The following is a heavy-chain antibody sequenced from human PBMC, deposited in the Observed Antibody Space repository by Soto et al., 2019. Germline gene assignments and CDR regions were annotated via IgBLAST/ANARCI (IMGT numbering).Heavy chain of an antibody. J-gene: IGHJ5*02. CDR2: IYYTGTS. CDR1: GASVSSGSYY. D-gene: IGHD2-8*01. CDR3: ARALSTNEGWFDP. V-gene: IGHV4-61*01. Sequence: SETLSLTCKVSGASVSSGSYYWSWIRQPPGKGLEWIGYIYYTGTSDYNPSLKSRVTISIDTSKNQISLNLNSVTAADTAVYYCARALSTNEGWFDPRGQGRLVTVSS.